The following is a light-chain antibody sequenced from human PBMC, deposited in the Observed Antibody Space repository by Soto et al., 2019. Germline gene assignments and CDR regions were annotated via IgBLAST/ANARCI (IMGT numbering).Light chain of an antibody. Sequence: LSLSPGEKGTLSCRASQSVSSNLAWYQQKPGQAPRLLIYGASNRATGIPDRFSGSGSGTDFTLTISRLEPEDFAVYYCQQFSSYPLTFGGGTKVDIK. CDR3: QQFSSYPLT. J-gene: IGKJ4*01. CDR2: GAS. CDR1: QSVSSN. V-gene: IGKV3-20*01.